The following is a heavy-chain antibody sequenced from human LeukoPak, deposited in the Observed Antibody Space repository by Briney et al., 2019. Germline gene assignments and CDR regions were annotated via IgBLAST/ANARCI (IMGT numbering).Heavy chain of an antibody. Sequence: ASVKVSCKASGYTFTGYAMNWVRQAPGQGLEWMGIINPSGGSTSYAQKFQGRVTMTRDTSTSTVYMELSSLRSEDTAVYYCARDPSFMVRGVIPSYYFDYWGQGTLVTVSS. CDR2: INPSGGST. J-gene: IGHJ4*02. D-gene: IGHD3-10*01. CDR1: GYTFTGYA. CDR3: ARDPSFMVRGVIPSYYFDY. V-gene: IGHV1-46*01.